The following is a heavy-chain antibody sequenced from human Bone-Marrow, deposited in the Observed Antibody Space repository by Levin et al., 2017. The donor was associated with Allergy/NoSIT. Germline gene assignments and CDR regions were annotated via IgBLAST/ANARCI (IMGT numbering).Heavy chain of an antibody. Sequence: SETLSLTCAVSGGSISSGGYSWSWIRQPPGKGLEWIGEINHSGSTNYNPSLKSRVTISVDTSKNQFSLKLSSVTAADTAVYYCARGGVMTTVIPVLDYWGQGTLVTVSS. V-gene: IGHV4-30-2*01. D-gene: IGHD4-17*01. CDR3: ARGGVMTTVIPVLDY. CDR1: GGSISSGGYS. CDR2: INHSGST. J-gene: IGHJ4*02.